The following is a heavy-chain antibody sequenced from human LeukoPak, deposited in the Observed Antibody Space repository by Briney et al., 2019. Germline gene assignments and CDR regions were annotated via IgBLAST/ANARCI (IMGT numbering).Heavy chain of an antibody. CDR1: GGSFSGYY. V-gene: IGHV4-34*01. Sequence: SETLSLTCAVYGGSFSGYYWSWIRQPPGKGLEWIGEINHSGSTNYNPSLESRVTISVDTSKNQFSLKLSSVTAADTAVYYCARGPVCSSTSCLFDYWGQGTLVTVSS. CDR2: INHSGST. J-gene: IGHJ4*02. CDR3: ARGPVCSSTSCLFDY. D-gene: IGHD2-2*01.